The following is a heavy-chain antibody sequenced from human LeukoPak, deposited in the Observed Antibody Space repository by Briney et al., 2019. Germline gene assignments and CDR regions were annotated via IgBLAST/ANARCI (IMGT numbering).Heavy chain of an antibody. Sequence: SETLSLTCAFYGGSFSPYYWIWLRQPPGEGLEWIGEIGHSGTTNYNPSLKSRVTISLDTSKNQFSLKLSSVTAADTAVYYCARDGGSNNYWFDPWGQGTLVTVSS. CDR1: GGSFSPYY. D-gene: IGHD4-23*01. CDR2: IGHSGTT. V-gene: IGHV4-34*01. CDR3: ARDGGSNNYWFDP. J-gene: IGHJ5*02.